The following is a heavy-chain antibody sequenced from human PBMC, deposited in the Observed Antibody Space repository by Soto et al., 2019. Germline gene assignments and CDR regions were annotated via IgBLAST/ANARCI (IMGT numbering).Heavy chain of an antibody. V-gene: IGHV3-30-3*01. J-gene: IGHJ4*02. Sequence: PGGSLRLSCAASGFIFSNYAMHWVRQAPGKGLEWVALISFDRNNKHYADSVTGRFTISRDNSKNTLYLQMNSLRPDDTAVYYCARSQSSSWYDPFDNWGQGTLVTVSS. D-gene: IGHD6-13*01. CDR2: ISFDRNNK. CDR3: ARSQSSSWYDPFDN. CDR1: GFIFSNYA.